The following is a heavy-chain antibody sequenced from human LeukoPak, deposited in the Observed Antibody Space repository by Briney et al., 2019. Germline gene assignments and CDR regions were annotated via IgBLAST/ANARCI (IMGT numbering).Heavy chain of an antibody. CDR3: ARDPPPYYYDTEGYYFDY. J-gene: IGHJ4*02. V-gene: IGHV1-69*05. D-gene: IGHD3-22*01. Sequence: ASVKVSCKASGGTFSSYAISWVRQAPGQGLEWMGGIIPIFGTANYAQKLQGRVTMTTDTSTSTAYMELRSLRSDDTAVYYCARDPPPYYYDTEGYYFDYWGQGTLVTVSS. CDR1: GGTFSSYA. CDR2: IIPIFGTA.